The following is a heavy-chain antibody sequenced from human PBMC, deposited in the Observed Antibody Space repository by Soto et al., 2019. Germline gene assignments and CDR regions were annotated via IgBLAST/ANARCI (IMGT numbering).Heavy chain of an antibody. D-gene: IGHD6-6*01. V-gene: IGHV1-69*01. CDR3: AIGDRSSWIGNH. Sequence: QVHLVQSGAEVTKAGSSVKVSCKASGGTFSSHAFSWVRQAPGQGLDWVGGIIPIFETANYAQEFQGRVTISAAESTNTVILELNNLRSDDTAIYFCAIGDRSSWIGNHWGPGTQVTVS. J-gene: IGHJ4*02. CDR2: IIPIFETA. CDR1: GGTFSSHA.